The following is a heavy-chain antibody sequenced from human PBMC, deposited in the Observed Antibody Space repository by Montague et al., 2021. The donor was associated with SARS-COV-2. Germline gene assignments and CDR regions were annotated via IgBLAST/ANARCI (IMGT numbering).Heavy chain of an antibody. D-gene: IGHD3-9*01. CDR2: IDWDDDK. V-gene: IGHV2-70*11. J-gene: IGHJ6*02. Sequence: PALVKPTQTLTLTCTSSGFSPSTSGLCVSWIRQPPGKALEWLARIDWDDDKYYSTSLKTRLTISKDTSKNQVVLTMTNMDPVDTATYYCARRTYDILTGYDYGMDVWGQGTTVTVSS. CDR1: GFSPSTSGLC. CDR3: ARRTYDILTGYDYGMDV.